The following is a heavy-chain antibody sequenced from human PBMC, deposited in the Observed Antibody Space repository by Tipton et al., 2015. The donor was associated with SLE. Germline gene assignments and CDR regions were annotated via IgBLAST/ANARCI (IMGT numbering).Heavy chain of an antibody. CDR2: VNHIGNT. CDR1: GGSLRDYY. Sequence: GLVKPSETLSLTCTVSGGSLRDYYWNWIRQSPGKGLEWIGYVNHIGNTNYNPSVKNRVSISIDTSQNQFSLRLSSVTAADTAVYYCARDRISGNTFDFWGPGTIVTVSS. J-gene: IGHJ3*01. D-gene: IGHD6-13*01. CDR3: ARDRISGNTFDF. V-gene: IGHV4-59*01.